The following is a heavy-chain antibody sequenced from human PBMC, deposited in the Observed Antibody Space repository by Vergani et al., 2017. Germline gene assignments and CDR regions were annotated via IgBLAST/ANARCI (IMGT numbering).Heavy chain of an antibody. J-gene: IGHJ6*03. CDR3: AKDRGVSNYYYMDV. CDR2: ISWNSGKI. Sequence: EVQLVESGGGLIQTGRSLRLSCAASGLTFDYDMHWVRQAPGKGLEWVSGISWNSGKIDYADSVKGRFIISRDNVKNSLYLQMNGLRAEDTALYYCAKDRGVSNYYYMDVWGKGTTVTVSS. CDR1: GLTFDYD. V-gene: IGHV3-9*01. D-gene: IGHD3-10*01.